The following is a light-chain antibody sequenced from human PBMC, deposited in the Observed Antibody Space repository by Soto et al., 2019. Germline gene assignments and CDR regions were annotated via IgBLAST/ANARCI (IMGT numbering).Light chain of an antibody. J-gene: IGKJ4*01. V-gene: IGKV1-9*01. Sequence: EIQLTQAPSFLSASIGDRVTITCRASQDFSNFLAWYQQKPGRAPKLLMYDASTLQSAVPSRFSGSGSGTEFTLTISSLQPEDFATYYCQQLYSFPLTFGGGTKVDIK. CDR3: QQLYSFPLT. CDR1: QDFSNF. CDR2: DAS.